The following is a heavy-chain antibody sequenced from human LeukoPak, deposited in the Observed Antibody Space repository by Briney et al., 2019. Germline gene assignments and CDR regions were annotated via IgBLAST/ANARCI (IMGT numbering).Heavy chain of an antibody. V-gene: IGHV1-8*01. D-gene: IGHD6-13*01. J-gene: IGHJ4*02. CDR3: ARIAAPGNRRLNF. CDR1: GYTFTTYD. CDR2: MNPNSGNT. Sequence: ASVKVSCKASGYTFTTYDINWVRQAAGQGLEWMGWMNPNSGNTGNAQKFQGRVTMTRNTSISTAYMELTSLTSDDTAVYFCARIAAPGNRRLNFWGQGTLVTVSS.